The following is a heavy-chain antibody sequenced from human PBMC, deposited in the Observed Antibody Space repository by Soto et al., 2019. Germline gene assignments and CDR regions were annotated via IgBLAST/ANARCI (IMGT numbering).Heavy chain of an antibody. J-gene: IGHJ5*02. D-gene: IGHD2-2*01. CDR2: IYAGGST. Sequence: PGGSLRLSCAVSGFTSSNGYITWVRQAPGKGLEWVSAIYAGGSTYYADTVKGRFTISRDSSETTLYLQMNSLRAEDTAVYYCAKFRSTYDSNYFDPWGQGTLVTVSS. V-gene: IGHV3-53*01. CDR1: GFTSSNGY. CDR3: AKFRSTYDSNYFDP.